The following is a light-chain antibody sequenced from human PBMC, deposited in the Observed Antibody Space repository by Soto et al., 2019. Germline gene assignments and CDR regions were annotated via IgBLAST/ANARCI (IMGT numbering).Light chain of an antibody. CDR3: QQSYSTPLTIT. CDR1: QGISNY. Sequence: DIQMTQSPSSLSASVGDRVTITCRASQGISNYLAWYQQKPGKVPKLLIYAASTLQSGVPSRFSGSGSGTDFTLTISSLQPEDFATYYCQQSYSTPLTITFGQGTRLEIK. V-gene: IGKV1-27*01. J-gene: IGKJ5*01. CDR2: AAS.